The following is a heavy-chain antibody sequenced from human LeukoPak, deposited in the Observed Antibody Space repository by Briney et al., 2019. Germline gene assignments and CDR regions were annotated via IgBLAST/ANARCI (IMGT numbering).Heavy chain of an antibody. J-gene: IGHJ6*03. V-gene: IGHV4-34*01. D-gene: IGHD4-11*01. CDR1: GGSFSGYY. CDR2: INHSGST. Sequence: PSETLSLTCAVYGGSFSGYYWSWIRQPPGKGLEWIGEINHSGSTNYNPSLKSRVTISVDTSKNQFSLKLSSVTAADTAVCYCARDHSNYYYYYYYYMDVWGKGTTVTVSS. CDR3: ARDHSNYYYYYYYYMDV.